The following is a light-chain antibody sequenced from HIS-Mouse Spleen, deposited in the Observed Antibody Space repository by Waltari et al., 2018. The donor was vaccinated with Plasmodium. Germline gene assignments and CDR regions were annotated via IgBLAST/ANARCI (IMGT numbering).Light chain of an antibody. Sequence: EVVLTQSPGTLSLSRGDRATLSCRASQSVSSSSLAWYQKKPGKAPRLLIYGASSRATGIPDRFSGSGSGTDFTLTISRLEPEDFAVYYCQQYSSSPYTFGQGTKLEIK. CDR3: QQYSSSPYT. V-gene: IGKV3-20*01. CDR2: GAS. J-gene: IGKJ2*01. CDR1: QSVSSSS.